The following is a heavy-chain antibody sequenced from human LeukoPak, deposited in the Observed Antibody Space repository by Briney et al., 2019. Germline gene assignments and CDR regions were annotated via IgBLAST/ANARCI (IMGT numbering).Heavy chain of an antibody. CDR1: GFTFSSYS. Sequence: GGSLRLSCAASGFTFSSYSMNWVRQAPGKGLEWVSVIYSGGSTYYADSVKGRFTISRDNSKDTLYLQMNSLRAEDTAVYYCAKRAMWDLYWYFDLWGRGTLVTVSS. CDR2: IYSGGST. V-gene: IGHV3-23*03. D-gene: IGHD1-26*01. CDR3: AKRAMWDLYWYFDL. J-gene: IGHJ2*01.